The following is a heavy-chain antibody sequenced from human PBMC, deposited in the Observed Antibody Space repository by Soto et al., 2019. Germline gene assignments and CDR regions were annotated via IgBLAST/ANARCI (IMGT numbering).Heavy chain of an antibody. CDR3: ARVSAGYCSGGSCYSERYYYYGMDV. Sequence: SVKVSCKASGGTFSSYAISWVRQAPGQGLEWMGGIIPIFGTANYAQKFQGRVTITADESTSTAYMELSSLRSEDTAVYYCARVSAGYCSGGSCYSERYYYYGMDVWGQGTTVTVSS. CDR1: GGTFSSYA. D-gene: IGHD2-15*01. V-gene: IGHV1-69*13. J-gene: IGHJ6*02. CDR2: IIPIFGTA.